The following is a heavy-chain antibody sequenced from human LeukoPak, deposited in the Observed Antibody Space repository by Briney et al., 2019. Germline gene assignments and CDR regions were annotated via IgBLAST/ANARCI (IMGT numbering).Heavy chain of an antibody. V-gene: IGHV1-69*04. CDR2: IIPILSIA. J-gene: IGHJ4*02. CDR3: ASAHVAAHGRDY. Sequence: SVKVSCKASGGTFSSYAISWVRQAPGQGLEWMGRIIPILSIANYAQKFQGRVTITADKSTSTAYMELSSLRSEDTAVYYCASAHVAAHGRDYWGQGTLVTVSS. CDR1: GGTFSSYA. D-gene: IGHD6-6*01.